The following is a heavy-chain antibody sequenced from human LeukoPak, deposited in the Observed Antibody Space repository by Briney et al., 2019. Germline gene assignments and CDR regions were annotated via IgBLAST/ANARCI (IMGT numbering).Heavy chain of an antibody. CDR2: IYHSGST. CDR3: ARGLAGATTNPHFDS. CDR1: GGSISSGGYS. V-gene: IGHV4-30-2*01. Sequence: PSQILSLTCAVSGGSISSGGYSWSWIRQPPGKGLEWIGYIYHSGSTYYNPSLKSRVTISVDRSKNQFSLKLSSVTAADTAVYYCARGLAGATTNPHFDSWGQGTLVTVSS. J-gene: IGHJ4*02. D-gene: IGHD1-26*01.